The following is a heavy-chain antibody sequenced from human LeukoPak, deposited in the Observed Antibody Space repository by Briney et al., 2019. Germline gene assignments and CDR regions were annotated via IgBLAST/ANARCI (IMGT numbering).Heavy chain of an antibody. Sequence: SVKVSCKASGGTFSSYAISWVRQAPGQGLEWMGGIIPIFGTANYAQKFQGRVTITTDESTSTAYMELSSLRSEDTAVYYCARGRPTSYYDSSGRLTCAFDIWGQGTMVTVSS. D-gene: IGHD3-22*01. CDR3: ARGRPTSYYDSSGRLTCAFDI. CDR2: IIPIFGTA. CDR1: GGTFSSYA. V-gene: IGHV1-69*05. J-gene: IGHJ3*02.